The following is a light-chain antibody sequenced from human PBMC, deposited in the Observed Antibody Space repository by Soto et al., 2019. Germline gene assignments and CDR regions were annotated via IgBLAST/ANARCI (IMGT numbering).Light chain of an antibody. Sequence: DIQMTQSPSTLSASVGDRVTITCRASQTMINYLAWYQQKPGKAPNLLIYKASTLQSGVPSRFSGSGSGTEFTLTISSLQPDDFATYYCQHRTFGQGTKLEIK. CDR3: QHRT. CDR2: KAS. CDR1: QTMINY. V-gene: IGKV1-5*03. J-gene: IGKJ2*01.